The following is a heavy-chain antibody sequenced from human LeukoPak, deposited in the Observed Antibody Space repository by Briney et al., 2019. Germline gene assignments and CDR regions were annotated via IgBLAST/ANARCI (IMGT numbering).Heavy chain of an antibody. CDR1: GYTFTSYG. J-gene: IGHJ5*02. CDR3: ARVVAVAGTPQPNWFDP. V-gene: IGHV1-18*01. CDR2: ISAYNGNT. D-gene: IGHD6-19*01. Sequence: ASVKVSCKASGYTFTSYGISWVRQAPGQGLEWMGWISAYNGNTNYAQKLQGRVTMTTDTSTSTAYMELRSLRSDDTTVYYCARVVAVAGTPQPNWFDPWGQGTLVTVSS.